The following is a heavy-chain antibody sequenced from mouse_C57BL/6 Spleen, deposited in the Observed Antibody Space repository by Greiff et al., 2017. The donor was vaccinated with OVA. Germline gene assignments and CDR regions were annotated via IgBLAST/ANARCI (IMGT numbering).Heavy chain of an antibody. CDR2: IYPRSGNT. J-gene: IGHJ2*01. CDR3: AREENWFDY. Sequence: HVHLQQSVTELARPGASVKLSCKASGYTFTSYGISWVKQRTGQGLEWIGEIYPRSGNTYYNEKFKGKATLTADKSSSTAYMELRSLTSEDSAVYFCAREENWFDYWGQGTTLTVSS. CDR1: GYTFTSYG. V-gene: IGHV1-81*01. D-gene: IGHD4-1*01.